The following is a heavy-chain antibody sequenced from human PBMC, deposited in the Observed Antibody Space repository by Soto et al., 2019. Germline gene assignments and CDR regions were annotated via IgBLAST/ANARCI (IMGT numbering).Heavy chain of an antibody. D-gene: IGHD6-19*01. CDR1: GGSFSSSSYY. Sequence: SETLSLTCAVYGGSFSSSSYYWGWIRQPPGKGLEWIGSIYYSGSTYYNPSLKSRVTISVDTSKNQFSLKLSSVTAADTAVYYCARGRAGAVAGNDYWGQGTLVTVSS. CDR2: IYYSGST. CDR3: ARGRAGAVAGNDY. J-gene: IGHJ4*02. V-gene: IGHV4-39*01.